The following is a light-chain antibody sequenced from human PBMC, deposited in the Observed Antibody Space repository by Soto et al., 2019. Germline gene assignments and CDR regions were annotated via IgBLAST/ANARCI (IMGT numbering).Light chain of an antibody. J-gene: IGLJ1*01. CDR2: EVS. V-gene: IGLV2-23*02. CDR3: CSYAGSNYV. Sequence: QSALTQPASVSGSPGQSITISCTGTSSDVGNYNLVSWYQHHPGTAPKLMIYEVSKRPSGVSNRFSGSKSGDTASLTISGLQAEDEADYYCCSYAGSNYVFGTGTKVTVL. CDR1: SSDVGNYNL.